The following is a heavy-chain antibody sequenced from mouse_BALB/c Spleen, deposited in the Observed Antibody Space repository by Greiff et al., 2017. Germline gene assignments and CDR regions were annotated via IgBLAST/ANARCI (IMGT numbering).Heavy chain of an antibody. D-gene: IGHD2-1*01. Sequence: VKLQESGAELVRPGTSVKVSCKASGYAFTNYLIEWVKQRPGQGLEWIGVINPGSGGTNYNEKFKGKATLTADKSSSTAYMQLSSLTSDDSAVYFCARVGNYGGGAYWGQGTLVTVSA. CDR2: INPGSGGT. V-gene: IGHV1-54*01. J-gene: IGHJ3*01. CDR3: ARVGNYGGGAY. CDR1: GYAFTNYL.